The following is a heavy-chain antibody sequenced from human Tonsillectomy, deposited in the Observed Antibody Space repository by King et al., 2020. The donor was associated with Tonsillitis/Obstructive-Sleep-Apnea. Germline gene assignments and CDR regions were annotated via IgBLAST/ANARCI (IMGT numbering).Heavy chain of an antibody. D-gene: IGHD3-3*01. CDR3: ARVSTYYDFWSGYSRDYYYYYMDV. J-gene: IGHJ6*03. CDR2: IKQDGSEK. Sequence: VQLVESGGGLVQPGGSLRLSCAASGFTFSSYWMSWVRQAPGKGLEWVANIKQDGSEKYYVDSVKGRFTISRDNAKNSLYLQMNSLRAEDTALYYCARVSTYYDFWSGYSRDYYYYYMDVWGKGTTVTVSS. V-gene: IGHV3-7*01. CDR1: GFTFSSYW.